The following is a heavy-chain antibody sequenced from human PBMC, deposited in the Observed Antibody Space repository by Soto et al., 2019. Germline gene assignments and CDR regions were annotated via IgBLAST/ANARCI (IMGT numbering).Heavy chain of an antibody. J-gene: IGHJ6*02. CDR1: GFTFSSYA. Sequence: GGSLRLSCAASGFTFSSYAMSWVRQAPGKGLEWVSAISGSGGSTYYADSVKGRFTISRDNSKNTLYLQMNSLRAEDAAVYYCAKERDYYYYYGMDVWGQGTTVTVSS. V-gene: IGHV3-23*01. CDR2: ISGSGGST. CDR3: AKERDYYYYYGMDV.